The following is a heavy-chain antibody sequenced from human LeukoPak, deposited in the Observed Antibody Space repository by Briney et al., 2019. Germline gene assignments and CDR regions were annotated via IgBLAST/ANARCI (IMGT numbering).Heavy chain of an antibody. D-gene: IGHD2-15*01. Sequence: SETLSLTCTVSGGSISSGDYYWSWIRQPPGKGLEWIGYIYYSGSTYYNPSLKSRVTISVDTSKNQFSLKLSSVTAADTAVYYCARDRASGWFDPWGQGTLVTVSS. J-gene: IGHJ5*02. CDR3: ARDRASGWFDP. V-gene: IGHV4-30-4*01. CDR1: GGSISSGDYY. CDR2: IYYSGST.